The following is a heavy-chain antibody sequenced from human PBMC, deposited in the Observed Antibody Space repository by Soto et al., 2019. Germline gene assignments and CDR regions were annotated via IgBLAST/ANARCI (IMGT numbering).Heavy chain of an antibody. D-gene: IGHD2-8*02. CDR1: GYSFTSYW. V-gene: IGHV5-51*01. J-gene: IGHJ6*03. CDR3: ARSTRGPRSYYYYMDV. Sequence: PGESLKISCKGSGYSFTSYWIGWVRQMPGKGLEWMGIIYPGDSDTRYSPSFQGQVTISADKSISTAYLQWSSLKASDTAMYYCARSTRGPRSYYYYMDVWGKGTTVTVSS. CDR2: IYPGDSDT.